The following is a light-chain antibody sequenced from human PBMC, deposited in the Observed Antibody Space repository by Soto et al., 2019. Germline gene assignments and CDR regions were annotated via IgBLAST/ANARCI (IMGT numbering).Light chain of an antibody. CDR3: QQSISWTLK. Sequence: LTDPPAILSLSAVKRAKLRRRASQSFNRYLAWYQQKPGQPPRLLIYDASNRATGVPARFRGSGSDTDVTLTIRYLEPDDFAVGDGQQSISWTLKFGGGTKVDIK. V-gene: IGKV3-11*01. CDR2: DAS. J-gene: IGKJ4*02. CDR1: QSFNRY.